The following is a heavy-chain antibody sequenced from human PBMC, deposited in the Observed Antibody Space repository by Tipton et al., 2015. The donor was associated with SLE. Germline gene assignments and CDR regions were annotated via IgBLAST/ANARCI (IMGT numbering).Heavy chain of an antibody. CDR2: ISWNSGSI. V-gene: IGHV3-9*01. D-gene: IGHD4-17*01. J-gene: IGHJ3*02. Sequence: RSLRLSCAASGFTFDDYAMHWVRQAPGKGLERVSGISWNSGSIGYADSVKGRFTISRDNAKNSLYLQMNSLRAEDTALYYCAKDYGSVPGAFDIWGQGTMVAVSS. CDR3: AKDYGSVPGAFDI. CDR1: GFTFDDYA.